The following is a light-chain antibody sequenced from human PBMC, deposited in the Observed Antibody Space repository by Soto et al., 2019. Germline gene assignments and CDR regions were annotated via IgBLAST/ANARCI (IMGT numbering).Light chain of an antibody. Sequence: QSVLTQPASLSGSPGQSITISCTGTSSDVGGYNYVCWYQQHPGKAPKLVISDVSNRPSGVSDRFSGSKSGNTASLSISGLRAEDEADYYCSSYTSSSSYVFGTGTKVTVL. V-gene: IGLV2-14*01. J-gene: IGLJ1*01. CDR3: SSYTSSSSYV. CDR1: SSDVGGYNY. CDR2: DVS.